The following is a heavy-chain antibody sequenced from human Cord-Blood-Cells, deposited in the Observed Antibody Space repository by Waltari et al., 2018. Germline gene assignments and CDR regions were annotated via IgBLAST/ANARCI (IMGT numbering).Heavy chain of an antibody. CDR1: GYTFTSYG. D-gene: IGHD3-22*01. V-gene: IGHV1-18*01. Sequence: QVQLVQSGAEVKKPGASVKVSCKAAGYTFTSYGISWVRQAPGQGLEWMGWISAYNGNTNYAQKLQGRVTMTTDTTTSTAYMALRSLRSDDTAVYYCARGGRYYDDSSGYYPLDYWGQGTLVTVSS. CDR3: ARGGRYYDDSSGYYPLDY. J-gene: IGHJ4*02. CDR2: ISAYNGNT.